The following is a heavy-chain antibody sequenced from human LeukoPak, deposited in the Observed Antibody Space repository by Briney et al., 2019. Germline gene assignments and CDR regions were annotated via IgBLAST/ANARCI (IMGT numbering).Heavy chain of an antibody. CDR1: GCSISSYY. V-gene: IGHV4-59*01. CDR3: ARGGRRFLEWFDFDP. Sequence: SSETLSLTCTVSGCSISSYYWSWIRQPPGKGLEWIGYIYYSGSTNYNPSLKSRVTISVDTSKNQFSLKLSSVTAADTAVYYCARGGRRFLEWFDFDPWGQGTLVTVSS. CDR2: IYYSGST. J-gene: IGHJ5*02. D-gene: IGHD3-3*01.